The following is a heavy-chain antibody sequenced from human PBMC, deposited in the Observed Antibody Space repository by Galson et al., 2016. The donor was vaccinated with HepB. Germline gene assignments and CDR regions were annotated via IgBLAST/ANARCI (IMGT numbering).Heavy chain of an antibody. D-gene: IGHD6-19*01. CDR2: INPNSGGT. CDR1: GYTFTDYW. V-gene: IGHV1-2*02. Sequence: SVKVSCKASGYTFTDYWMHWVRQAPGQGLEWMAWINPNSGGTNYAQKFQGRVTVTTDTSIRTAYIELSRLTSDDTAVYYCATGSVAFDSWGQGTLVTVSS. CDR3: ATGSVAFDS. J-gene: IGHJ4*02.